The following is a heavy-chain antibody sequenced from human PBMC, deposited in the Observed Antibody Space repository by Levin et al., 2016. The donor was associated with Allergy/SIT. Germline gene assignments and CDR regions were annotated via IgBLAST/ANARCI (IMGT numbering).Heavy chain of an antibody. J-gene: IGHJ3*02. CDR2: IYYSGST. D-gene: IGHD6-13*01. Sequence: RQAPGKGLEWIGYIYYSGSTNYNPSLKSRVTISVDTSKNQFSLKLSSVTAADTAVYYCARDGIAAAGSAFDIWGQGTMVTVSS. CDR3: ARDGIAAAGSAFDI. V-gene: IGHV4-59*01.